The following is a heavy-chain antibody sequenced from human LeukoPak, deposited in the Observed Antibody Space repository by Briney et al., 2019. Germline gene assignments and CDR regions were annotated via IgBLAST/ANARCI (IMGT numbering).Heavy chain of an antibody. J-gene: IGHJ4*02. CDR2: IYFSGST. CDR3: ASNPRLRYFDY. Sequence: SETLSLTCTVSGGXISSSSYYWVWIRQPPGKGLEWIGSIYFSGSTYYNPSLKSRVTISVDTSKNQFSLTLNSVTAADTAVYYCASNPRLRYFDYWGQGTLVTVSS. CDR1: GGXISSSSYY. V-gene: IGHV4-39*01.